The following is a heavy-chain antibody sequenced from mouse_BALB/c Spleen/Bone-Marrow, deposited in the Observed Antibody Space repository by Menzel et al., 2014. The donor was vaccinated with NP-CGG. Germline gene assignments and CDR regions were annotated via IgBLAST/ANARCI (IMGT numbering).Heavy chain of an antibody. CDR1: GYAFTNYW. Sequence: QVQLQQSGAELVRPGTSAKISCKASGYAFTNYWLGWVKQRPGHGLEWIGDIYPGSGNTYYTEKFKGKATLTADTSSSXAYMQLSSLTSEDSAVYFCARRRSLDYWGQGTILTVSS. J-gene: IGHJ2*01. CDR3: ARRRSLDY. CDR2: IYPGSGNT. V-gene: IGHV1-63*02.